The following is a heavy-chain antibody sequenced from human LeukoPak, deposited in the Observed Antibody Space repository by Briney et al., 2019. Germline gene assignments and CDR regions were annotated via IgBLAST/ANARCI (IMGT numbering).Heavy chain of an antibody. CDR2: ISGYNGNT. D-gene: IGHD1-26*01. V-gene: IGHV1-18*01. CDR3: ARDLDSGSFQTYYYYGIDV. Sequence: ASVKVSCKASGYTFTNYGITWVRQAPGQGLEWMGWISGYNGNTKYAQKLQGRVTMTTDTSTSTAYMELRSLRSDDTAVYYCARDLDSGSFQTYYYYGIDVWGQGTTVTVSS. J-gene: IGHJ6*02. CDR1: GYTFTNYG.